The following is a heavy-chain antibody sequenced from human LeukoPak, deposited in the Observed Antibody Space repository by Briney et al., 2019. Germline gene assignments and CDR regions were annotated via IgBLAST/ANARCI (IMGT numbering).Heavy chain of an antibody. J-gene: IGHJ4*02. CDR1: GYTLTGYY. CDR2: INPNSGDT. Sequence: ASVKVSCKASGYTLTGYYMHWLRQAPGQGLEGMGWINPNSGDTNYAQKFQGRVTMTRDTSINTAYMELSRLTSDDTAVYYCAKNPYEYYFDYWGQGTLVTVSS. D-gene: IGHD5-12*01. V-gene: IGHV1-2*02. CDR3: AKNPYEYYFDY.